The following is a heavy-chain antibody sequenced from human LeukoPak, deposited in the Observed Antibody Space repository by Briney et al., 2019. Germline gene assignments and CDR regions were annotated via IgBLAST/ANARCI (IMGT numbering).Heavy chain of an antibody. CDR2: IQYDSSQE. CDR3: AREGSTLVIHAFDI. J-gene: IGHJ3*02. CDR1: GFTFSSYG. Sequence: PGGSLRLSCAASGFTFSSYGMHWVRQAPGKGLEWVAFIQYDSSQEYYADSVKGRFTISRDNPKNTVSLQMNSLRSEDTAVYFCAREGSTLVIHAFDIWGQGTRVTVSS. V-gene: IGHV3-30*02. D-gene: IGHD2-21*01.